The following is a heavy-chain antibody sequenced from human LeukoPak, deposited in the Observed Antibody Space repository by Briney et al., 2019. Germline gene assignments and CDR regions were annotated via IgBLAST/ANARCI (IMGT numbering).Heavy chain of an antibody. V-gene: IGHV1-2*02. CDR2: INPNSGGT. Sequence: ASVKVSCKASGYTFTGYDMHWVRQAPGQALEWMGWINPNSGGTNYAQKFQGRVTMTRDTSISTAYMELSRLRSDDTAVYYCARISYAGGPPRGMDVWGQGTTVTVSS. CDR1: GYTFTGYD. D-gene: IGHD2-8*01. J-gene: IGHJ6*02. CDR3: ARISYAGGPPRGMDV.